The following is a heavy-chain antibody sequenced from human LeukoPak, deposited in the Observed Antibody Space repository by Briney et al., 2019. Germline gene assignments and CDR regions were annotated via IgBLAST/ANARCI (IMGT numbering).Heavy chain of an antibody. CDR2: IYSGGST. J-gene: IGHJ6*03. V-gene: IGHV3-66*02. D-gene: IGHD1-26*01. CDR1: GFTVSSNY. Sequence: GGSLRLSCAASGFTVSSNYMSWVRQAPGKGLEWVSVIYSGGSTYYADSVKGRFTISRDNSKNTLYLQMNSLRAEDTAVYYCARERRGDSGSYYYYYYMDVWGRGTTVTVSS. CDR3: ARERRGDSGSYYYYYYMDV.